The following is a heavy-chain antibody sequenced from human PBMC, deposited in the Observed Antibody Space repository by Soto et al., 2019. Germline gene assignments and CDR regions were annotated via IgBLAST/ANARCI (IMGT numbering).Heavy chain of an antibody. V-gene: IGHV5-10-1*01. Sequence: EFLKISFKGSGYSLAGYWITWVRQKPGKGLEWMGRIDPSDSQTYYSPSFRGHVTISVTKSITTVFLQWSSLRASDTAMYYCARQIYDSDTGPNFQYYFDSWGQGTPVTVSS. CDR3: ARQIYDSDTGPNFQYYFDS. CDR1: GYSLAGYW. D-gene: IGHD3-22*01. CDR2: IDPSDSQT. J-gene: IGHJ4*02.